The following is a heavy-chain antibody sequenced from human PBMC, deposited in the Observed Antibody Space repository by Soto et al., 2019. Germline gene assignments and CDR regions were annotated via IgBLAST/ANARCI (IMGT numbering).Heavy chain of an antibody. CDR2: ISWNSGSI. J-gene: IGHJ4*02. CDR3: AKGDYGDYVFDY. Sequence: EVQLVESGGGLVQPGRSLRLSCAASGFTFDDYAIHWVRQAPGKGLEWVSGISWNSGSIGYADSVKGRFTISRDNAKNSLYLHMNSLRAEDTALYYCAKGDYGDYVFDYWGQGTLVTVSS. D-gene: IGHD4-17*01. V-gene: IGHV3-9*01. CDR1: GFTFDDYA.